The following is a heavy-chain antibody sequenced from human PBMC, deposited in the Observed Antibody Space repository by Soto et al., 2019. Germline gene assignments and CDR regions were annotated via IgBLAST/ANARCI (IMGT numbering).Heavy chain of an antibody. Sequence: QVQLQESGPGLVKPSETLSLTCTVSGGSISSYYWSWIRQPPGKGLEWIGYIYYSGSTNYNPSLNIRVTISVXXSXNXXSLKLSSVTAADTAVYYCARDWGLTMTRANDAFDIWGQGTMVTVSS. CDR1: GGSISSYY. D-gene: IGHD3-22*01. CDR3: ARDWGLTMTRANDAFDI. CDR2: IYYSGST. J-gene: IGHJ3*02. V-gene: IGHV4-59*01.